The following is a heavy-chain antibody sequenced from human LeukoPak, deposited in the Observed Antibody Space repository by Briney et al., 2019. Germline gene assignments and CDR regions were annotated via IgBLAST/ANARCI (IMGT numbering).Heavy chain of an antibody. CDR2: IYTSGST. J-gene: IGHJ4*02. CDR1: GGSISGYY. Sequence: SETLSLTCSVSGGSISGYYWTWIRQPTEKGLEWIGRIYTSGSTNYNPSLKSRVTMSVDTSKNQFSLKLSSVSAADTAVYYCARGGYGDYGAHDYWGQGTLVTVSS. CDR3: ARGGYGDYGAHDY. V-gene: IGHV4-4*07. D-gene: IGHD4-17*01.